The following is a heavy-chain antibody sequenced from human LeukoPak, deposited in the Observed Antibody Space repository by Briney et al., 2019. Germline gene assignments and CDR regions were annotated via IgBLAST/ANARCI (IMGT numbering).Heavy chain of an antibody. D-gene: IGHD2-15*01. CDR1: GFTFNNYW. J-gene: IGHJ3*02. V-gene: IGHV3-74*01. CDR3: AGVGVVVYAFDI. Sequence: GGSLRLSCTASGFTFNNYWMHWVRQAPGKGLVWVSRIKTDGSNTNYADSVKGRFTISRDNAKNTLYLQMNSLRAEDTAVYYCAGVGVVVYAFDIWGQGTMVTVSS. CDR2: IKTDGSNT.